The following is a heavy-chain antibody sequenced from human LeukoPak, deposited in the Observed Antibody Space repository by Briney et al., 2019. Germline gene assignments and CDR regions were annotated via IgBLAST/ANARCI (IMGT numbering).Heavy chain of an antibody. CDR1: GGSFSDYY. V-gene: IGHV4-34*01. CDR3: ARGLRLPSRSAPAVPHV. J-gene: IGHJ6*04. CDR2: INHSGTT. Sequence: PSETLPLTRAVYGGSFSDYYWNWIRQPPGKGLEWIGEINHSGTTNYNPSLKSRVTISVDTSKNQLSLRLSAVTAADTAVYHCARGLRLPSRSAPAVPHVWAKGTTVSVSA. D-gene: IGHD2-2*01.